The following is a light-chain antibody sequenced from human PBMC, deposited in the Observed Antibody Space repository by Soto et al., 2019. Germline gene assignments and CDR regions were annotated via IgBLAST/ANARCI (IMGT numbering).Light chain of an antibody. V-gene: IGLV2-14*01. CDR1: SSDVGGYNY. CDR3: SSYTSSSTPLYV. Sequence: QSVLTQPASVSGSPGQSITISCTGTSSDVGGYNYVSWYQQHPGKAPKLMIYDVSNRPSGVSNRFSGSKSGNTASLTISGLQAEDEADYYCSSYTSSSTPLYVFGTGTK. CDR2: DVS. J-gene: IGLJ1*01.